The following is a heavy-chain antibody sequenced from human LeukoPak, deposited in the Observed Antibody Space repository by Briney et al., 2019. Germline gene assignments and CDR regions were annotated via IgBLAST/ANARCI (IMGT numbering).Heavy chain of an antibody. V-gene: IGHV5-51*01. CDR2: IYPGDSDT. Sequence: GESLKISCKGSGYNFINYWIGWARQMTGKGLEWMGIIYPGDSDTRYSPSFQGQVTISVDKSISTAYLQWSSLKASDTATYYCARTTRPYYYYMDVWGQGTTVTISS. D-gene: IGHD1-1*01. CDR1: GYNFINYW. J-gene: IGHJ6*03. CDR3: ARTTRPYYYYMDV.